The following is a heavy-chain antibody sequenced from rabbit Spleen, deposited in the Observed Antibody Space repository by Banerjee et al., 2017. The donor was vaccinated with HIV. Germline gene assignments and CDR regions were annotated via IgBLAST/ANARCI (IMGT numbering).Heavy chain of an antibody. CDR1: GFSFSSRYY. D-gene: IGHD1-1*01. Sequence: QSLEESGGDLVKPGASLTLTCTASGFSFSSRYYMCWVRQAPGKGLEWIACIDAGSSGSTYYASWAKGRFTMSRTSSTTVTLQMTRLTAADTATYFCARDTSSSFSSYGMDLWGPGTLVTVS. J-gene: IGHJ6*01. V-gene: IGHV1S40*01. CDR2: IDAGSSGST. CDR3: ARDTSSSFSSYGMDL.